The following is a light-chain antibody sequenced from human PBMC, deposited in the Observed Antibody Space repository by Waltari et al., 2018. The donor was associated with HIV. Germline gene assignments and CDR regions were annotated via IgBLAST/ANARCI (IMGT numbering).Light chain of an antibody. V-gene: IGLV2-23*02. J-gene: IGLJ2*01. CDR1: SSDGGNYNY. CDR2: DVS. Sequence: QSALTQPASVSGSPGQSITISCPGTSSDGGNYNYVSWYQQYPGKAPKPKLTIYDVSKRPSGVSNRFSGSKSGNTASLTISGLQAEDEANYYCCSYAGSSTFVFGGGTNLTVL. CDR3: CSYAGSSTFV.